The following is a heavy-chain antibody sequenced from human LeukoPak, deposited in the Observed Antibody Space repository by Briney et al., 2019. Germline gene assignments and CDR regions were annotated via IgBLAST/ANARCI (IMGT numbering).Heavy chain of an antibody. CDR1: GGSISGYY. D-gene: IGHD3-22*01. CDR3: ARGGTDRSSGYSYWV. Sequence: PSETLSLTCAVYGGSISGYYWSWIRQPPGKGLEWIGEINHSASTNYNHSLKSRVTISVNTSTSHFSLKLSHVTAADTDVYYCARGGTDRSSGYSYWVWGQGTLVTVSS. CDR2: INHSAST. V-gene: IGHV4-34*01. J-gene: IGHJ4*02.